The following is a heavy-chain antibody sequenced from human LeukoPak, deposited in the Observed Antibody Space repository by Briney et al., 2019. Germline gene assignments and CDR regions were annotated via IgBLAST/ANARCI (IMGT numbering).Heavy chain of an antibody. CDR3: ARQNYGGNSVSDY. CDR1: KFTFSSYW. D-gene: IGHD4-23*01. CDR2: IKQDGSVQ. J-gene: IGHJ4*02. V-gene: IGHV3-7*01. Sequence: GGSLRLSCAASKFTFSSYWMSWVRQAPGKGLEWVANIKQDGSVQFYMDSLKGRFSVSRDNAKNSLYLQMNSLRAEDTAVYCARQNYGGNSVSDYWGQGTLVTVSS.